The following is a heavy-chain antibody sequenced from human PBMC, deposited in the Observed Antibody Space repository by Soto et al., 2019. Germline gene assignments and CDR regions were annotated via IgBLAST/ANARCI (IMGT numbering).Heavy chain of an antibody. V-gene: IGHV6-1*01. CDR2: TFYRSKWYN. CDR1: GDSVSSNSAA. CDR3: AKVGGNHYYYYGMDV. D-gene: IGHD1-26*01. Sequence: SQTLSLTCAISGDSVSSNSAAWSWIRQSPSRGLEWLGRTFYRSKWYNDYAVSVKGRITINPDTSKNQFSLQLNSVTPEDTAVYYCAKVGGNHYYYYGMDVWGQGTTVSVSS. J-gene: IGHJ6*02.